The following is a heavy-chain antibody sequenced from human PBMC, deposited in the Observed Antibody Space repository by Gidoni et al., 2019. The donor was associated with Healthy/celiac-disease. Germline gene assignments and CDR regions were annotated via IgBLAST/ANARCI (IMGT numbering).Heavy chain of an antibody. V-gene: IGHV3-33*01. Sequence: QVQLVESGGGVVQPGRSLRLSWVASGFTFSNSGMHWVRQAPGKGLEWLAAIWHDGSNAYYADSVRGRFTISGDNSKNTLYLQMNSLRDGDTAVYYCARDLVHIECYLDNWGQGTLVTVSS. J-gene: IGHJ4*02. CDR2: IWHDGSNA. CDR1: GFTFSNSG. CDR3: ARDLVHIECYLDN.